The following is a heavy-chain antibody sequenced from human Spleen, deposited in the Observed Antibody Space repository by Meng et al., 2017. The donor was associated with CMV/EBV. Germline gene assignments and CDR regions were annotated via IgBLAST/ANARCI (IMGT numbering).Heavy chain of an antibody. D-gene: IGHD5-18*01. CDR2: INHSGAT. CDR3: ARNQGYEYFDY. CDR1: GETFSGYF. Sequence: GSLRLSCAVYGETFSGYFWTWIRQPPGKGLEWIGEINHSGATNYIPTLEGRITMSVDTSKNQFSLRLTSVTAADTAVYYCARNQGYEYFDYWGQGALVTVSS. V-gene: IGHV4-34*10. J-gene: IGHJ4*02.